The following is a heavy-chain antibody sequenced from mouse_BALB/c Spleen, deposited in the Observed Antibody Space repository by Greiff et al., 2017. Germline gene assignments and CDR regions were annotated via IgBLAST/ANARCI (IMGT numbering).Heavy chain of an antibody. CDR2: IDPSDSYT. Sequence: QVQLQQPGAELVKPGASVKLSCKASGYTFTSYRMHWVKQRPGQGLEWIGEIDPSDSYTNYNQQFKGKATLTVDKSSSTAYMQLSSLTSEDSAVYYCARGGVRRGVDYWGQGTTLTVSS. CDR3: ARGGVRRGVDY. CDR1: GYTFTSYR. V-gene: IGHV1-69*02. D-gene: IGHD2-14*01. J-gene: IGHJ2*01.